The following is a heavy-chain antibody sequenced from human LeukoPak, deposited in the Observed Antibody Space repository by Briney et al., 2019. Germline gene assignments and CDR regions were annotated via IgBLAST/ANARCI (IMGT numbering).Heavy chain of an antibody. V-gene: IGHV5-51*01. CDR3: ARMYASGWYVAY. Sequence: GESLKISCQGFAYSFSTYWIAWVRQMPGKGLEWMGSVYPDDSDTAYSPSFQGQVVIYADKSSHTAYLQWSSLRASDSAMYFCARMYASGWYVAYWGQGTLVTVSP. J-gene: IGHJ4*02. D-gene: IGHD6-19*01. CDR2: VYPDDSDT. CDR1: AYSFSTYW.